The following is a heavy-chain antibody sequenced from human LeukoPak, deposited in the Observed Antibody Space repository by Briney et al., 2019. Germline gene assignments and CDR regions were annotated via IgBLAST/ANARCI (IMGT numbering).Heavy chain of an antibody. CDR3: ARDATYYYDSSGYSY. J-gene: IGHJ4*02. Sequence: SETLSLTCTVSGGSISSYYWSWIRQPPGKGLEWIGSIYYSGSTYYNPSLKSRVTISVDTSKNQFSLKLSSVTAADTAVYYCARDATYYYDSSGYSYWGQGTLVTVSS. V-gene: IGHV4-59*12. D-gene: IGHD3-22*01. CDR1: GGSISSYY. CDR2: IYYSGST.